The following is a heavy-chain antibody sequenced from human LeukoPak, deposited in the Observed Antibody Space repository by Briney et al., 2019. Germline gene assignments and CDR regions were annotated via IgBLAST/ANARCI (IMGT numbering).Heavy chain of an antibody. D-gene: IGHD3-10*01. CDR3: ASHYGSGSYPEYFQH. CDR1: GYTFTSYG. V-gene: IGHV1-18*04. Sequence: DSVKVSCTASGYTFTSYGISWVRQAPGQGLEWMGCITAYNGNTNYAQKLQGRVTMTTDTPTSTAYLELRRLRSDDTAVYYCASHYGSGSYPEYFQHWGQGTLVTVSS. J-gene: IGHJ1*01. CDR2: ITAYNGNT.